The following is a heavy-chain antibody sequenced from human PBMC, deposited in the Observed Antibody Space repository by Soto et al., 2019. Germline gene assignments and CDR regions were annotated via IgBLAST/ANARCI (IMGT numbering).Heavy chain of an antibody. CDR1: GFTFSSYA. J-gene: IGHJ4*02. CDR3: AREEGAD. Sequence: QVQLVESGGGVVQPGRSLRLSCAASGFTFSSYAMHWVRQAPGKGLEWVAVISYDGSNKYYADSVKGRFTISRDNSKNKLYLQMNSLIAEDTAVYYCAREEGADWGQGTLVTVSS. CDR2: ISYDGSNK. V-gene: IGHV3-30-3*01.